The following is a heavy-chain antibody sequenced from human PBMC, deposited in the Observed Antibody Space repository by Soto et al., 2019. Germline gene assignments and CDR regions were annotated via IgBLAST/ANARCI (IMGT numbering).Heavy chain of an antibody. J-gene: IGHJ4*02. D-gene: IGHD6-19*01. CDR2: ITSTSSFI. CDR3: ARGAVVGMGQELDF. Sequence: EVQLVESGGGLVKPGGSLRLSCAASGFTFSSHGMNWVRQAPGKGLEWVSCITSTSSFIYYADSVKGRFTISRDNAKNSLSLQMDSLRAEDTAVYYCARGAVVGMGQELDFWGQGILVIVSS. CDR1: GFTFSSHG. V-gene: IGHV3-21*01.